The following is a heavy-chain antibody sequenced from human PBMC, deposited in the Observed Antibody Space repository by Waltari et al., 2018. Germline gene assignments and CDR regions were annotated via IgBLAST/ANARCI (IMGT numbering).Heavy chain of an antibody. Sequence: QVQLVQSGAEMKKPGASVTLSCKASGYTVFAYPIHWVRQAPGQRLEWMGWITGNDNTKYEQRVQGRVTITRDRSASTTYMDLSTLRSEDTAVYYCASGRERSYGSANYYQLDYWGQGTLVTVSS. D-gene: IGHD3-10*01. CDR2: ITGNDNT. CDR3: ASGRERSYGSANYYQLDY. J-gene: IGHJ4*02. V-gene: IGHV1-3*01. CDR1: GYTVFAYP.